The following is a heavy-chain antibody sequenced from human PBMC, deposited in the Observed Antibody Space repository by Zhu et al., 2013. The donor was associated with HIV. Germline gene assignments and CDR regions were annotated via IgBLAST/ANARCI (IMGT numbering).Heavy chain of an antibody. CDR3: ARVNSCRGTMCGVDL. D-gene: IGHD1-7*01. Sequence: QVQLRESGPGLVKPSATLSLTCAVSGGSISGFYWTWIRQPPGKGLESIGYIHYGGTADYNPSLKSRVTISIDTSKNQFSLKVRSVTAADTAMYYCARVNSCRGTMCGVDLWGQGTLVTVS. CDR1: GGSISGFY. CDR2: IHYGGTA. J-gene: IGHJ5*02. V-gene: IGHV4-59*01.